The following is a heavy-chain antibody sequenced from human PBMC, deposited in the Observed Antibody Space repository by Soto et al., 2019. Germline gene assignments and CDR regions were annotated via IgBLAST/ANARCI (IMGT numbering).Heavy chain of an antibody. D-gene: IGHD6-13*01. V-gene: IGHV6-1*01. Sequence: SQTLSLTCAISGDSVSSNIVTWDWIRQSPSRGLEWLGGTYYRSQWFNDYAVSVKSRMTINADTSKNQFSLQLNYVTPEDTAVYYCARLIGTSWFVGWGQGTQVTVSS. CDR1: GDSVSSNIVT. CDR3: ARLIGTSWFVG. J-gene: IGHJ4*02. CDR2: TYYRSQWFN.